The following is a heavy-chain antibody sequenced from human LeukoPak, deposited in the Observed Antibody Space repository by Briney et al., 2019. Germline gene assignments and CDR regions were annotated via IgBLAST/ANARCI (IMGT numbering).Heavy chain of an antibody. CDR1: GYTFTSYY. J-gene: IGHJ4*02. CDR2: INPNRGST. Sequence: ASVKVSCKASGYTFTSYYMYWVRQAPGQGLEWMGIINPNRGSTSYAQKFQGRVTMTRDMSTSTVYMELSSLRSEDTAVYYCAREIGGSSGDYWGQGTLVTVSS. D-gene: IGHD6-6*01. CDR3: AREIGGSSGDY. V-gene: IGHV1-46*01.